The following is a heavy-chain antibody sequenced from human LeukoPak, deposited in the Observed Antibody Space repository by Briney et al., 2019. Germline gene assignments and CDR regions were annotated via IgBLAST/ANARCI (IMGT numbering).Heavy chain of an antibody. Sequence: SGGSLRLSCAASGFAFSSYWMSWVRQAPGKGLEWVANIKQDGSEKYYVDSVKGRFTISRDNAKNSLYLQMNSLRAEDTAVYYCARDDYDFWSGGFDYWGQGTLVTVSS. CDR1: GFAFSSYW. V-gene: IGHV3-7*01. CDR2: IKQDGSEK. CDR3: ARDDYDFWSGGFDY. D-gene: IGHD3-3*01. J-gene: IGHJ4*02.